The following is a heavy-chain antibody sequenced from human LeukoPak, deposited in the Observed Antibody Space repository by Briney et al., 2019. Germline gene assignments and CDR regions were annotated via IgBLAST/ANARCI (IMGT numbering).Heavy chain of an antibody. V-gene: IGHV4-4*08. CDR2: IYSSGST. D-gene: IGHD1-1*01. CDR1: GGSISSYY. J-gene: IGHJ6*03. CDR3: ARFVGTEGYYYYYMDV. Sequence: PSETLSLTCTVSGGSISSYYWSWIRQPPGKGLEWIGHIYSSGSTNYNASLKSRVTISVDTPKNQFSLRLRSVTAADTAVYYCARFVGTEGYYYYYMDVWGKGTTVTISS.